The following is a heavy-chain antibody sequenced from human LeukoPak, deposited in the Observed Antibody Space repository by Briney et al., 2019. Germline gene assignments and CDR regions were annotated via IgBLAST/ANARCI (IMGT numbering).Heavy chain of an antibody. Sequence: PTGGSLRLSCAASGFPFSAYEMNWVRQAPGKGLEWVSIIYSGGSTFYADSVKGRFTISRDNSKNTLYLQMNSLRAEDTAVYYCARGGSYLSAFDIWGQGTMVTVSS. J-gene: IGHJ3*02. CDR3: ARGGSYLSAFDI. V-gene: IGHV3-53*01. CDR1: GFPFSAYE. CDR2: IYSGGST. D-gene: IGHD1-26*01.